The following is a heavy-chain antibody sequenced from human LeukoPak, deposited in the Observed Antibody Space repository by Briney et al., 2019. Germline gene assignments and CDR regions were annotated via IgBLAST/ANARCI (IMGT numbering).Heavy chain of an antibody. D-gene: IGHD2-15*01. V-gene: IGHV3-23*01. CDR1: GFTFSSYA. J-gene: IGHJ4*02. CDR2: ISGSGGST. Sequence: PGASLRLSCAASGFTFSSYAMSWVRQAPGRGLEWVSGISGSGGSTYYADSVKGRFTISRDNSKNTLYLQMNSLRAEDTAVYYCAKGRSTLVVAAVIFDYWGQGTLVTVSS. CDR3: AKGRSTLVVAAVIFDY.